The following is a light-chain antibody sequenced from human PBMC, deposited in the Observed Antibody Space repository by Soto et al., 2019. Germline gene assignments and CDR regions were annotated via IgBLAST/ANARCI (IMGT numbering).Light chain of an antibody. CDR3: SSYTSSSTTYV. CDR1: SSDVGGYNY. Sequence: QSALTQPASVSGSPGQSITISCTGTSSDVGGYNYVSWYQQHPVKAPKLMIYDVTNRPSGVSDRFSVSKSGNTASLTISGLQAEDEADYYCSSYTSSSTTYVFGTGTKVTVL. V-gene: IGLV2-14*01. J-gene: IGLJ1*01. CDR2: DVT.